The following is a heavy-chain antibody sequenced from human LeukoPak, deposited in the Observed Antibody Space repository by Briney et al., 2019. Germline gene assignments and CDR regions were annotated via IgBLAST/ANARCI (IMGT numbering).Heavy chain of an antibody. CDR3: ARLRGNTMVEY. D-gene: IGHD3-10*01. V-gene: IGHV3-53*01. CDR1: GFTFSNNY. Sequence: PGGSLRLSCTASGFTFSNNYMSWVRQAPGKGLEWVSLIYNAVTYADSVKCRFTISTNDSKNTQNLQMNSRRADDTAVYYCARLRGNTMVEYWGQGTLVTVSS. CDR2: IYNAVT. J-gene: IGHJ4*02.